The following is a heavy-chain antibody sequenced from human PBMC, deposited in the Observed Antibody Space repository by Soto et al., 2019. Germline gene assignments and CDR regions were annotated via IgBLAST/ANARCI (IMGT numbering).Heavy chain of an antibody. CDR3: TNDSYSSITIDGFDN. D-gene: IGHD2-2*01. J-gene: IGHJ4*01. CDR1: GFTFNNAS. Sequence: GGSLRLSCAASGFTFNNASINWVRQAPGKGLEWVGRVKSKTHGGTPDYAEHVKGRFAISSDDSNNMLYLQMHSLTIEDTAVYYCTNDSYSSITIDGFDNWGHETLVTISS. CDR2: VKSKTHGGTP. V-gene: IGHV3-15*07.